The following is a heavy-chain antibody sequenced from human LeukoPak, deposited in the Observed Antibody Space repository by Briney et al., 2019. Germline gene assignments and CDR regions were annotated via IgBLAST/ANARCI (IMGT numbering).Heavy chain of an antibody. D-gene: IGHD3-22*01. Sequence: PGGSLRLSCAASGFTVSSNYMSWVRQAPGKGLEWVSVIYSGGNTYYADSVKGRFTISRDNSKNTLYLQMTSLRAEDTAVYHCARADYYDSSGYNDYWGQGTLVTVSS. J-gene: IGHJ4*02. CDR3: ARADYYDSSGYNDY. V-gene: IGHV3-53*01. CDR1: GFTVSSNY. CDR2: IYSGGNT.